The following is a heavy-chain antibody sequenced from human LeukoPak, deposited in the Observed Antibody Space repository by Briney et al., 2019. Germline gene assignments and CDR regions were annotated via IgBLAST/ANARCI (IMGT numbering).Heavy chain of an antibody. CDR2: IYYNGRT. CDR1: GGSIRSNDYY. D-gene: IGHD4-11*01. V-gene: IGHV4-31*03. J-gene: IGHJ6*03. CDR3: ARAPKGMTTVRYYYYYYMDV. Sequence: TLSLTCTVSGGSIRSNDYYWCWIRQHPEKGLEWIGYIYYNGRTFYNPSLKTRVTISVDTSKNQFSLKLSSVTAADTAVYYCARAPKGMTTVRYYYYYYMDVWGKGTTVTVSS.